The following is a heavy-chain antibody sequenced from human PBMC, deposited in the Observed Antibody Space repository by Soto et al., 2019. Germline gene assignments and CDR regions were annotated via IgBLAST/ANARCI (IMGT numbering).Heavy chain of an antibody. D-gene: IGHD1-26*01. V-gene: IGHV3-23*03. CDR2: VSTDSKNI. Sequence: PGGSLRLSCVGSGFTFRTYSMSWVRQAPGKGLEWVSVVSTDSKNIYYADSVKGRFTISRDNSKNTVYLQMNSLRAEDTAVYFCAKKTGGNYPFDDWGQGTLVTVSS. J-gene: IGHJ4*02. CDR1: GFTFRTYS. CDR3: AKKTGGNYPFDD.